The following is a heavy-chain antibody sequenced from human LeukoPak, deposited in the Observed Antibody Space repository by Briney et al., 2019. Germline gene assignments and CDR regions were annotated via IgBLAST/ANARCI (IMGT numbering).Heavy chain of an antibody. CDR3: ARGKKKQPGNYYYYMDV. Sequence: GASVKVSCKASGYTFTSYDINWVRQATGQGLEWMGWMNPNSGNTGYAQKFQGRVTITADKSTSTAYMELSSLRSEDTAVYYCARGKKKQPGNYYYYMDVWGKGTTVTVSS. J-gene: IGHJ6*03. D-gene: IGHD6-13*01. V-gene: IGHV1-8*01. CDR1: GYTFTSYD. CDR2: MNPNSGNT.